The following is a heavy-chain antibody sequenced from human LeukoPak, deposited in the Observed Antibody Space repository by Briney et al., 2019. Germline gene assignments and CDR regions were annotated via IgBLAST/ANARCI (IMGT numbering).Heavy chain of an antibody. J-gene: IGHJ3*02. CDR1: GDSLSSGGYS. Sequence: PSETLSLTCEVSGDSLSSGGYSWSWIRQPPGKGLEWIGYIRYSGSTYYNPSLKSRVTISVDTSKNQFSLKLSSVTAADTAVYYCARDLWLYGAFDIWGQGTMVTVSS. CDR2: IRYSGST. D-gene: IGHD2-8*01. V-gene: IGHV4-30-4*07. CDR3: ARDLWLYGAFDI.